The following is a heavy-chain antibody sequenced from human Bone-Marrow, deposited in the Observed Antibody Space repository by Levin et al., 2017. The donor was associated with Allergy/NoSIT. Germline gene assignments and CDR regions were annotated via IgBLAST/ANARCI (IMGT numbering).Heavy chain of an antibody. CDR3: ARHLQMATINPFLDY. CDR1: GYSFTSYW. Sequence: PGGSLRLSCKGSGYSFTSYWIGWVRQMPGKGLEWMGIIYPGDSDTRYSPSFQGQVTISADKSISTAYLQWSSLKASDTAMYYCARHLQMATINPFLDYWGQGTLVTVSS. D-gene: IGHD5-24*01. CDR2: IYPGDSDT. V-gene: IGHV5-51*01. J-gene: IGHJ4*02.